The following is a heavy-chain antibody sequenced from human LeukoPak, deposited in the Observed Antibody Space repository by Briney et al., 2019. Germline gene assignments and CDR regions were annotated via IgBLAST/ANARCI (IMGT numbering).Heavy chain of an antibody. J-gene: IGHJ4*02. D-gene: IGHD4-17*01. CDR3: ARENRDYGDYHGSSYVDY. CDR2: IYSGGST. V-gene: IGHV3-53*01. Sequence: GGSLRLSCAASGFTVSSNYMSWVRQAPGKGLEWVSVIYSGGSTYYADSVKGRFTISRDNSKNTLYLQMNSLRAEDTAVYYCARENRDYGDYHGSSYVDYWGQGTLVTVSS. CDR1: GFTVSSNY.